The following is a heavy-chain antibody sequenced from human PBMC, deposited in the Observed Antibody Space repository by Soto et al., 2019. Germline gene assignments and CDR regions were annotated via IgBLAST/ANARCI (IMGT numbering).Heavy chain of an antibody. CDR3: AKLRYFEWLSNNWFDP. CDR2: ISGSGGST. V-gene: IGHV3-23*01. D-gene: IGHD3-9*01. CDR1: GFTFSSYA. Sequence: SLRLSCAASGFTFSSYAMSWVRQAPGKGLEWVSVISGSGGSTYYTDSVEGRFTISGDNSKNTLYLRMNSLRAEDTAVYFCAKLRYFEWLSNNWFDPWGQGTLVTVSS. J-gene: IGHJ5*02.